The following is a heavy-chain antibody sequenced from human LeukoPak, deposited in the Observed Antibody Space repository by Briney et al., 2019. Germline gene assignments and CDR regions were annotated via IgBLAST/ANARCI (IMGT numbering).Heavy chain of an antibody. D-gene: IGHD2-2*01. J-gene: IGHJ6*04. CDR1: GGTFSSYA. CDR3: ASDQLLEANYGMDV. Sequence: SVKVSCKASGGTFSSYAISWVRQAPGQGLEWMGGIIPIFGTANYAQKFQGRVTITADESTSTAYMELSSLRSEDTAVYYCASDQLLEANYGMDVWGKGTTVTVSS. CDR2: IIPIFGTA. V-gene: IGHV1-69*01.